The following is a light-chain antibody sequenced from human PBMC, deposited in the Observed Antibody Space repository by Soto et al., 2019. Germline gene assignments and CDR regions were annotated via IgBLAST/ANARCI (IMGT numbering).Light chain of an antibody. CDR2: RNH. V-gene: IGLV1-40*01. CDR1: RSNIGAGYD. CDR3: AAWDDSLSGVV. Sequence: QSVLTQPPSVSGAPGQRVTISCTGTRSNIGAGYDVHWYQQIPGTAPKLLIYRNHDRPSGVPDRFSGSKSGTSASLAISGLRTEDEADYYCAAWDDSLSGVVFGGGTKLTVL. J-gene: IGLJ3*02.